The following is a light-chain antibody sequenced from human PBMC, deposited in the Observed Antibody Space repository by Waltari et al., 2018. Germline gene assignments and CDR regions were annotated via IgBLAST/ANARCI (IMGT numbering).Light chain of an antibody. CDR2: GAS. Sequence: EIVLTQSPGTLSLSPGERATLSCRASQTVSSNDLAWFQQKSGQAPKLLIFGASTRATGIPDRFRGSGSGTDFTLTISRLEPEDFAVYYCQQYGGSPWTFGQGSKVEIK. J-gene: IGKJ1*01. CDR1: QTVSSND. V-gene: IGKV3-20*01. CDR3: QQYGGSPWT.